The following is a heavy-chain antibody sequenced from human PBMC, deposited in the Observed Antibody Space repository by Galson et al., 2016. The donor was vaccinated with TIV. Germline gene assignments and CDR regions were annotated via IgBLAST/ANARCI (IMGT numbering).Heavy chain of an antibody. CDR2: TIPIFGTA. Sequence: SVKVSCKASGGIFSNYGINWVRQAPGQGLEWMGGTIPIFGTAIYAQTFQGRVTITADRSTTTVYMQLSSLRSEDTAVYYCARGALKDHYDSSGYFFDYWGQGTLVTVSS. CDR3: ARGALKDHYDSSGYFFDY. V-gene: IGHV1-69*06. CDR1: GGIFSNYG. D-gene: IGHD3-22*01. J-gene: IGHJ4*02.